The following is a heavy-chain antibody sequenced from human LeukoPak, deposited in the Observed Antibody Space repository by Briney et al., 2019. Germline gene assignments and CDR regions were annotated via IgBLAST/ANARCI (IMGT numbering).Heavy chain of an antibody. V-gene: IGHV3-53*01. CDR1: GFTISSNY. CDR3: ARGVDTAMGLDY. D-gene: IGHD5-18*01. Sequence: GGSLRLSCAASGFTISSNYMSWVRQAPGKGLEWVSVIYSGGSTYYADSVKGRFTISRDNSKNTLYLQMNSLRAEDTAVYYCARGVDTAMGLDYWGQGTLVTVSS. J-gene: IGHJ4*02. CDR2: IYSGGST.